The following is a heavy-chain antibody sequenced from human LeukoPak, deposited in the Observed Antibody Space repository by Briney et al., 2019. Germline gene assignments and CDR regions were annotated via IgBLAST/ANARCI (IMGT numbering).Heavy chain of an antibody. D-gene: IGHD6-19*01. CDR3: ASAPYSSGWYGNDY. CDR2: ISSSGSTI. CDR1: GFSFSSYA. V-gene: IGHV3-48*04. Sequence: GGSLRLSCAASGFSFSSYAMSWVRQAPGKGLEWVSYISSSGSTIYYADSVKGRFTISRDNAKNSLYLQMNSLRAEDTAVYYCASAPYSSGWYGNDYWGQGTLVTVSS. J-gene: IGHJ4*02.